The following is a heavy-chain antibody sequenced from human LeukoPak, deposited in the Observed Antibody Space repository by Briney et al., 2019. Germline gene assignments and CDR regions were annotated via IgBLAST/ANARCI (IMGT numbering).Heavy chain of an antibody. CDR2: ISSNGGST. Sequence: GGSLRLSCAASGFTFSSYAMHWVRQAPGKGLEYVSTISSNGGSTYYANSVKGRFTISRDNSKNTLYLQMGSLRAEDMAVYYCATDSLDAFDIWGQGTMVTVSS. D-gene: IGHD2-15*01. V-gene: IGHV3-64*01. CDR3: ATDSLDAFDI. J-gene: IGHJ3*02. CDR1: GFTFSSYA.